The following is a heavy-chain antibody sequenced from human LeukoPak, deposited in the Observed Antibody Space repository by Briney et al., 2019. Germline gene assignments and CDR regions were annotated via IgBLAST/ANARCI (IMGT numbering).Heavy chain of an antibody. Sequence: GGSLRLSCAASGFTFGDYYMSWIRQAPGKGLEWVSYISSSGSTIYYADSVKGRFTISRDNAKNSLYLQMNSLRAEDTAVYYCASALVIHTYEYFQHWGQGTLVTVSS. D-gene: IGHD3-9*01. V-gene: IGHV3-11*01. CDR2: ISSSGSTI. J-gene: IGHJ1*01. CDR1: GFTFGDYY. CDR3: ASALVIHTYEYFQH.